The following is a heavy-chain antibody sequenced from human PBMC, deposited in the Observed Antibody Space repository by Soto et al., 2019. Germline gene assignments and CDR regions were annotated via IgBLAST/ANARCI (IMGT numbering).Heavy chain of an antibody. CDR1: GGTFSSYT. V-gene: IGHV1-69*02. D-gene: IGHD2-15*01. Sequence: SVKVSCKASGGTFSSYTISWVRQAPGQGLEWMGRIIPILGIANYAQKFQGRVTITADKSTSTAYMELSSLRSEDTAVYYCARSDCSGGSCYSRVKYDLDYWGQGTLVTVSS. CDR2: IIPILGIA. CDR3: ARSDCSGGSCYSRVKYDLDY. J-gene: IGHJ4*02.